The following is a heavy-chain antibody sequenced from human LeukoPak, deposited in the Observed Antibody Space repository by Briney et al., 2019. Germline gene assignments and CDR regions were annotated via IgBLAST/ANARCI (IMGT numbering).Heavy chain of an antibody. D-gene: IGHD2-21*02. V-gene: IGHV1-46*01. Sequence: GASVKVSCKASGYTFTNYYMNWVRQAPRQGLEWMGIINPSGGSTSYAQKFQGRVTMTRDLSTSTVYMELSSLRSEDTAVYYCARVVTAFYYYYMDVWGKGTTVCVSS. J-gene: IGHJ6*03. CDR2: INPSGGST. CDR3: ARVVTAFYYYYMDV. CDR1: GYTFTNYY.